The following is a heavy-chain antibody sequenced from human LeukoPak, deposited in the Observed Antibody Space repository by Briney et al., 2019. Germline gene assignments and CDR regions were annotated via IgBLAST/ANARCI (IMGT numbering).Heavy chain of an antibody. CDR2: IYYSGST. CDR3: AREAPLYDSSGYSSFDY. J-gene: IGHJ4*02. D-gene: IGHD3-22*01. Sequence: MTSETLSLTCTVSGGSISSGGYYWSWIRQHPGKGLEWIGCIYYSGSTYYNPSLKSRVTISVDTSKNQFSLKLSSVTAADTAVYYCAREAPLYDSSGYSSFDYWGQGTLVTVSS. CDR1: GGSISSGGYY. V-gene: IGHV4-31*03.